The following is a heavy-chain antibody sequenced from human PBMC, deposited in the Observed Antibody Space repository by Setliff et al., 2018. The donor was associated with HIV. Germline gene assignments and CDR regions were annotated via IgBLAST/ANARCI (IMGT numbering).Heavy chain of an antibody. V-gene: IGHV4-39*01. D-gene: IGHD3-3*01. CDR2: IYSTGDT. Sequence: PSETLSLTCTVSGGSVNSATYYWSWIRQPPGKGLEWVGHIYSTGDTYYNPSLKSRVTISVDMSKNQFSLRLTSVTAADTAMYYCARHDFWSGYHNWFDPWGQGTLVTVSS. J-gene: IGHJ5*02. CDR3: ARHDFWSGYHNWFDP. CDR1: GGSVNSATYY.